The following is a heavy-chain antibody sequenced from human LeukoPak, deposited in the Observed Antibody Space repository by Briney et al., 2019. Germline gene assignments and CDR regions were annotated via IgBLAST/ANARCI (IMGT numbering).Heavy chain of an antibody. J-gene: IGHJ4*02. CDR1: GXTFSRYP. CDR3: VKAQYDFWSGLDY. Sequence: GGSLGLSCSASGXTFSRYPMHWVRQAPGKGLEYVSAISGNGGSTYYADSVKGRFTISRDNSKNTLYLQMSSLRTEDTAIYYCVKAQYDFWSGLDYWGQGTLVTVSS. V-gene: IGHV3-64D*09. D-gene: IGHD3-3*01. CDR2: ISGNGGST.